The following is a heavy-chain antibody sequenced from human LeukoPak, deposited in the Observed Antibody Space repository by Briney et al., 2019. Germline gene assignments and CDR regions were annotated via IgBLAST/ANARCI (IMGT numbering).Heavy chain of an antibody. J-gene: IGHJ6*02. CDR1: GGSIRSYY. Sequence: SETLSLTCTVSGGSIRSYYWSWIRQPPGKGLEWIGYIYYSGSANYNPSLKSRVTISVDTSKNQFSLKLSSVTAADTAVYYCASLYGMDVWGQGTTVTVSS. V-gene: IGHV4-59*08. CDR2: IYYSGSA. CDR3: ASLYGMDV.